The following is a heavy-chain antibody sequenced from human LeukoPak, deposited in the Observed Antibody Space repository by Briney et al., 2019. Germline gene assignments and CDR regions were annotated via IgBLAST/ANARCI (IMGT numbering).Heavy chain of an antibody. D-gene: IGHD3-22*01. CDR2: ISWNSGSI. J-gene: IGHJ6*02. V-gene: IGHV3-9*01. CDR3: AKESGSGSLYYYYYGMDV. CDR1: GFTFDDYA. Sequence: PGRSLRLSCAASGFTFDDYAMHWVRQAPGKGLEWVSGISWNSGSIGYADSVKGRFTISRDNAKNSLYLQMNSLRAEDTALYYCAKESGSGSLYYYYYGMDVWGQGTTVTVSS.